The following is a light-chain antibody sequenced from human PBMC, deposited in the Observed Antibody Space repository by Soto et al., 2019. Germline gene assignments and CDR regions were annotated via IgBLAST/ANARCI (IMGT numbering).Light chain of an antibody. J-gene: IGKJ5*01. CDR3: QQYNNWPPPIT. CDR2: GAS. Sequence: EIVMTQSPATLSVSPGERATLSCRASQSVSSNLAWYQQKPGQAPRLLIYGASTRATDIPARFSGSGSETEFTLTISSLQSEDFAVYYCQQYNNWPPPITFGQGTRLEIK. CDR1: QSVSSN. V-gene: IGKV3-15*01.